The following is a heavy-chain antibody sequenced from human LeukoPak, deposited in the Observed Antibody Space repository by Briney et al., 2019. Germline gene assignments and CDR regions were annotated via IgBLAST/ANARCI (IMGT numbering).Heavy chain of an antibody. CDR2: ISGSGGST. Sequence: PGGSLRLSCAASGFTFSSYAMSWVRQAPGKGLEWVSAISGSGGSTYYADSVKGRFTISRDNSKNTLYLQMNSLRAEDTAVYYCAKEYDSSGYYYRDPTYYFDYWGQGTLVTVSS. D-gene: IGHD3-22*01. CDR3: AKEYDSSGYYYRDPTYYFDY. CDR1: GFTFSSYA. V-gene: IGHV3-23*01. J-gene: IGHJ4*02.